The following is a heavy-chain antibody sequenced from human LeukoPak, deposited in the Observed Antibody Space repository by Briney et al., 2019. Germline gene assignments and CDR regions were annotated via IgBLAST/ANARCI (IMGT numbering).Heavy chain of an antibody. CDR1: GYIFATYT. Sequence: GASVKVSCKASGYIFATYTIHWVRQAPGQRLEWMGWINAGNGNTKYSQKFRGRVTITRDTSASTAYMELSSLRSEDTAVYYCARDVPTTVTTWYYYYGMDVWGQGTTVTVSS. CDR2: INAGNGNT. D-gene: IGHD4-17*01. CDR3: ARDVPTTVTTWYYYYGMDV. V-gene: IGHV1-3*01. J-gene: IGHJ6*02.